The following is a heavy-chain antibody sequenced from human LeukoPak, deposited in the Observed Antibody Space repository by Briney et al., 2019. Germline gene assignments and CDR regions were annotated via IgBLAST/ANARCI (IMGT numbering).Heavy chain of an antibody. Sequence: GDTLKISCKGSGYSFTRYWIGWVRQMPGTGLEGMGIIYPGGSDTRYSPSFQDHVTISADKSISTAYLQWSSLKASDTAMYYCARHGGNRGSSGPDYWGQGTLVSVSS. CDR2: IYPGGSDT. CDR3: ARHGGNRGSSGPDY. J-gene: IGHJ4*02. D-gene: IGHD6-19*01. CDR1: GYSFTRYW. V-gene: IGHV5-51*01.